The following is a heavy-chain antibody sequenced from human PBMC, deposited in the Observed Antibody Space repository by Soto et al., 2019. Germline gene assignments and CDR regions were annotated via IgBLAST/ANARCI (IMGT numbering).Heavy chain of an antibody. CDR1: GFTFSSYA. CDR3: AKDAGVVGMTTVISSRYAFDI. Sequence: PGGSLRLSCAASGFTFSSYAMSWVRQAPGKGLEWVSAISGSGGSTYYADSVKGRFTISRDNSKNTLYLQMNSLRAEDTAVYYCAKDAGVVGMTTVISSRYAFDIWGQGTMVTVSS. V-gene: IGHV3-23*01. J-gene: IGHJ3*02. D-gene: IGHD4-4*01. CDR2: ISGSGGST.